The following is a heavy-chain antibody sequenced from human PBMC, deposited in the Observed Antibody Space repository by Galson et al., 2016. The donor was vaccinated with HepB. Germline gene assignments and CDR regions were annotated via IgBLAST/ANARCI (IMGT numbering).Heavy chain of an antibody. V-gene: IGHV4-59*01. CDR3: ARDVGRGAIDY. J-gene: IGHJ4*02. Sequence: ETLSLTCTVSGGYISAYYWSWIRQPPGKGLEWLGHIYHSGSSDYNPSLKSRVTMSADMSKNQFSLKLASVTAADTAVYYCARDVGRGAIDYWGQGILVIVSS. D-gene: IGHD3-10*01. CDR1: GGYISAYY. CDR2: IYHSGSS.